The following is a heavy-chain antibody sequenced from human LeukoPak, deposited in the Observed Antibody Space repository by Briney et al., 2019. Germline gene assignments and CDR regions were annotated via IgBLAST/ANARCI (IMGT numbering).Heavy chain of an antibody. J-gene: IGHJ4*02. CDR3: ARGGLTIAEATTSWYLDY. CDR2: TWYDGSNK. V-gene: IGHV3-33*08. Sequence: GGSLRLSCVASGPTFSNYAMSWVRQAQGKGLEWVALTWYDGSNKNYADSVKGRFTISRDNSKNTLYLQMNSLRGGDTAVYYCARGGLTIAEATTSWYLDYWGQGTLVTVSS. D-gene: IGHD1-26*01. CDR1: GPTFSNYA.